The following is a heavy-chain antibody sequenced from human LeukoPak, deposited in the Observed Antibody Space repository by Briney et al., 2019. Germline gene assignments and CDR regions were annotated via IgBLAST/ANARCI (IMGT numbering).Heavy chain of an antibody. CDR3: ARITMGATSANFYYYFLDA. J-gene: IGHJ6*03. V-gene: IGHV3-64*02. D-gene: IGHD3-3*01. Sequence: PGGSLRLSCAAPGFTFSGYTLHWVRQAPGKGLEYVSAIISHGGSTHYADSVKGRFTVSRDNSKNTLYLQMDSLRAEDMAVYYCARITMGATSANFYYYFLDAWGKGTTVTVSS. CDR2: IISHGGST. CDR1: GFTFSGYT.